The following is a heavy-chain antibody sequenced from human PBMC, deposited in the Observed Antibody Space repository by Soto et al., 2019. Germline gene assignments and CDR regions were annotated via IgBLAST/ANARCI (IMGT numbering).Heavy chain of an antibody. V-gene: IGHV3-23*01. Sequence: EVQVLESGGGLVQPGGSLRLSCSASGFTFNDINWVRQAPGKGLEWISRITGGGHTDYVDSVKGRFTISRDNSKNTVDLQMNRLRADDTAVYHCAKDSSGWGSFDIWGQGTVVTVSS. CDR3: AKDSSGWGSFDI. CDR1: GFTFND. D-gene: IGHD3-16*01. J-gene: IGHJ3*02. CDR2: ITGGGHT.